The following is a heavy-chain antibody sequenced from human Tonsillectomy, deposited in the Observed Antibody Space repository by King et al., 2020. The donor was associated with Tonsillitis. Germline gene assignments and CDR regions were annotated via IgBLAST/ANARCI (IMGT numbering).Heavy chain of an antibody. V-gene: IGHV4-59*11. CDR1: GGSISSHY. D-gene: IGHD6-13*01. Sequence: QLQESGPGLVKPSETLSLTCTVSGGSISSHYWSWLRQPPGKGLEWIGYIYHSGSTNYNPSLKSRVTISLDTSKNQFSLKLSSVTAADTALYYCARDSQQVDAFDIWGQGTMVTVSS. CDR3: ARDSQQVDAFDI. CDR2: IYHSGST. J-gene: IGHJ3*02.